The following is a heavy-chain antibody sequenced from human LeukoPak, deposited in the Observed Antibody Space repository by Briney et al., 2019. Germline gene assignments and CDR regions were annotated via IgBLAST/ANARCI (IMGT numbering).Heavy chain of an antibody. CDR3: ATTVVAAKAFDI. V-gene: IGHV4-59*01. D-gene: IGHD4-23*01. Sequence: SETLSLTCTVSGGFISGYYWNWIRQSPGKGLEWIGYIFYTGDTDYNPSLRSRVTISVDTSKNQFSLKLSSVTAADTAVYYCATTVVAAKAFDIWGQGTMVTVSS. CDR2: IFYTGDT. CDR1: GGFISGYY. J-gene: IGHJ3*02.